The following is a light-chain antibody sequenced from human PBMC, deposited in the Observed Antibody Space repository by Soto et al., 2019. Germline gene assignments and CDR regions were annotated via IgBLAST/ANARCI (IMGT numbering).Light chain of an antibody. CDR3: QQLNNYPVT. V-gene: IGKV1-9*01. CDR2: AAS. Sequence: IQLTQSPSSLSASVGDRVTITCRASQGISSYLAWYQQKPVKAPKLLIYAASTLQSGFPSRFSGSGSGTDFTLTISSLQPEDFATYYCQQLNNYPVTFGQGTKLEIK. J-gene: IGKJ2*01. CDR1: QGISSY.